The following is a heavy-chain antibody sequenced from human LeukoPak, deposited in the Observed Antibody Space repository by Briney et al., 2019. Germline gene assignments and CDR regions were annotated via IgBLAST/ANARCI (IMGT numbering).Heavy chain of an antibody. CDR3: ARHIRGNYFDS. CDR1: GFIFDDSL. Sequence: PGGSLRLSCVASGFIFDDSLMHWVRQAPGKGLEWVSLISRDGSTPYYADSVKGRFTISRDNSKNSLFLQMNSLTTEDTAVYYCARHIRGNYFDSWGQGTLVTVSS. CDR2: ISRDGSTP. D-gene: IGHD3-16*01. V-gene: IGHV3-43*01. J-gene: IGHJ4*02.